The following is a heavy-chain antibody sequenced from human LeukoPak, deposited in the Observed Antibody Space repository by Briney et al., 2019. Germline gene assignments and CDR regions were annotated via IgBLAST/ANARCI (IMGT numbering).Heavy chain of an antibody. Sequence: ASVKVSCKASGGTFSSYAISWVRQAPGQWLEWMGGIIPIFGTANYAQKFQGRVTITADESTSTAYMELSSLRSEDTAVYYCARGATGAFRGYYYGMDVWGQGTTVTVSS. V-gene: IGHV1-69*01. CDR2: IIPIFGTA. CDR1: GGTFSSYA. J-gene: IGHJ6*02. D-gene: IGHD1-1*01. CDR3: ARGATGAFRGYYYGMDV.